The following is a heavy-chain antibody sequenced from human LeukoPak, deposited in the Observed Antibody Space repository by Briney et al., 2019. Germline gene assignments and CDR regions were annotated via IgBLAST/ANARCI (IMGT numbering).Heavy chain of an antibody. J-gene: IGHJ4*02. CDR1: GGSISSSSYY. CDR3: ARRRVYQLLYRGYFDY. V-gene: IGHV4-39*01. D-gene: IGHD2-2*02. Sequence: SETLSLTCTVSGGSISSSSYYWGWIRQPPGKGLEWIGSIYYSGSTYYNPSLKSRVTISVDTSKNQFSLKLSSVTAADTAVYYCARRRVYQLLYRGYFDYWGQGTLVTVSS. CDR2: IYYSGST.